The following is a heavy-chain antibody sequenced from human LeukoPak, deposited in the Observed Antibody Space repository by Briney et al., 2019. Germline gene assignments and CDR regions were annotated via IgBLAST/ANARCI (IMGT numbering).Heavy chain of an antibody. CDR2: IYPRGST. CDR1: GGSISSGSYS. V-gene: IGHV4-30-2*01. J-gene: IGHJ4*02. Sequence: PSQTLSLTCAVSGGSISSGSYSWSWIRQPPGKGLEWIGYIYPRGSTYYNPSLKSRVILSLDKSANQFSLNLSSVTAADTAVYYRARHDYNHYPLAAHTQFDYWGQGTLVTVSS. D-gene: IGHD2-15*01. CDR3: ARHDYNHYPLAAHTQFDY.